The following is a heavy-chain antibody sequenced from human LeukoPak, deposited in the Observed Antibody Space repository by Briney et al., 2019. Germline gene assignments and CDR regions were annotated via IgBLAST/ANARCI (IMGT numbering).Heavy chain of an antibody. CDR1: GFTFSSYW. CDR2: INSDGSST. J-gene: IGHJ4*02. V-gene: IGHV3-74*01. CDR3: ARSPRRIIVGATHFDY. D-gene: IGHD1-26*01. Sequence: GGSLRLSCAASGFTFSSYWMHWVRQAPGKGLVWVSRINSDGSSTSYADSVKGRFTISRDNAKNTLYLQMNSLRAEDTAVYYCARSPRRIIVGATHFDYWGQGTLVTVSS.